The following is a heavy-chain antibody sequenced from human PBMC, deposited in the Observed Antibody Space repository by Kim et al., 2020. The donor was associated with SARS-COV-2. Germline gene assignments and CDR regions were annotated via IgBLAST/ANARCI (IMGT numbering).Heavy chain of an antibody. CDR3: AKDKVTMVRGVLDV. D-gene: IGHD3-10*01. V-gene: IGHV3-9*01. J-gene: IGHJ6*02. CDR2: ISWNSGSI. CDR1: GFTFDDYA. Sequence: GGSLRLSCAASGFTFDDYAMHWVRQAPGKGLEWVSGISWNSGSIGYADSVKGRFTISRDNAKNSLYLQMNSLRAEDTALYYCAKDKVTMVRGVLDVWGQGTTVTVSS.